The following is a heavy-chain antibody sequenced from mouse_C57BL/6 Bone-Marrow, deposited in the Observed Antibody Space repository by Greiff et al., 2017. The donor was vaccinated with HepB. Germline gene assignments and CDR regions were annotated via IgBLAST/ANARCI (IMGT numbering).Heavy chain of an antibody. V-gene: IGHV1-69*01. CDR3: ARERRPDFYY. CDR2: IDPSDSYT. J-gene: IGHJ2*01. CDR1: GYTFTSYW. Sequence: QVQLQQPGAELVMPGASVKLSCKASGYTFTSYWMHWVKQRPGQGLEWIGEIDPSDSYTNYNQKFKGKSTLTVDKSSSTPYMQLSSLTSLDSAVYFCARERRPDFYYWGESATLSVSS.